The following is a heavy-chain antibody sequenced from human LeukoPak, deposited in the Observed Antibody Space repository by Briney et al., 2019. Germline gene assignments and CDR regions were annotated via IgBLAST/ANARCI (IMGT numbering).Heavy chain of an antibody. V-gene: IGHV1-2*02. Sequence: ASVKVSCKASGYTFTGYCMHWVRQAPGQGLEWMGWINPNSGGTNYAQKFQGRVTMTRDTSISTAYMELSRLRSDDTAVYYCARGYSSGWYVDYWGQGTLVTVSS. CDR3: ARGYSSGWYVDY. J-gene: IGHJ4*02. CDR2: INPNSGGT. D-gene: IGHD6-19*01. CDR1: GYTFTGYC.